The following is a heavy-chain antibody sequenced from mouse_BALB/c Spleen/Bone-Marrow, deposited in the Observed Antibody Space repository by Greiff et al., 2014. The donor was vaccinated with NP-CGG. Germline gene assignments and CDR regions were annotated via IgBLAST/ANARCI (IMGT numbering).Heavy chain of an antibody. J-gene: IGHJ4*01. CDR2: IDPANGNT. CDR1: GFNIKDTY. Sequence: EVQLQQSGAELVKPGASVKLSCTASGFNIKDTYMHWVKQRPEQGLEWIGRIDPANGNTKYDPRFQDKSTITADTSSNTAHLQLSSLTSEDTAVYYCARWEYYAMDYWGQGTSVTVSS. V-gene: IGHV14-3*02. D-gene: IGHD4-1*01. CDR3: ARWEYYAMDY.